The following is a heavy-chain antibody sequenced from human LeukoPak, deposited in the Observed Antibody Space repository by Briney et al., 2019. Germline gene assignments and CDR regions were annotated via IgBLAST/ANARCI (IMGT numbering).Heavy chain of an antibody. CDR3: AKDQGVGATTFIFDY. CDR1: GFTVSSNY. Sequence: GGSLRLSCAASGFTVSSNYMSWVRQAPGKGLEWVSVIYSGGSTYYADSVKGRFTISRDNSKNTLYLQMNSMRAEDTAVYYCAKDQGVGATTFIFDYWGQGTLVTVSS. D-gene: IGHD1-26*01. J-gene: IGHJ4*02. V-gene: IGHV3-66*02. CDR2: IYSGGST.